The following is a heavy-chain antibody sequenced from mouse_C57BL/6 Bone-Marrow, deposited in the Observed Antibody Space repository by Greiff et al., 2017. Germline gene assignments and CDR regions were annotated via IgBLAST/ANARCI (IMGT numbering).Heavy chain of an antibody. D-gene: IGHD4-1*01. CDR1: GYTFTSYW. Sequence: QVQLQQPGAELVKPGASVKMSCKASGYTFTSYWITWVKQRPGQGLEWIGDIYPTSGRTNYNEKFKSKAILTVDTSSNTAYMQLSSLTSEYSAVFYCAISGPLGLSFDYWGQGTTLTVSS. J-gene: IGHJ2*01. CDR2: IYPTSGRT. CDR3: AISGPLGLSFDY. V-gene: IGHV1-55*01.